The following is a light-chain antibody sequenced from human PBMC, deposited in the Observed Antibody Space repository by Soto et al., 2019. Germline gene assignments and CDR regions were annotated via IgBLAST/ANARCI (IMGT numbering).Light chain of an antibody. CDR1: SGHSSYA. CDR2: VNSDGSH. V-gene: IGLV4-69*01. CDR3: QTWGTDIHVV. Sequence: QSVLTQSPSASASLGASVKLTCTLSSGHSSYAIAWHQQQPEKGPRYLMKVNSDGSHSKGDGIPDRLSGSSSGAERYLTISSLQSEDEADYYCQTWGTDIHVVFGGGTPADRP. J-gene: IGLJ2*01.